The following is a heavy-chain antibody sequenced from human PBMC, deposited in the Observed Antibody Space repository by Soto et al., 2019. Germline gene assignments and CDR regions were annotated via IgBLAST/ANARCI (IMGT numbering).Heavy chain of an antibody. J-gene: IGHJ4*02. CDR3: ATSYGSGYRAFDS. D-gene: IGHD3-10*01. CDR2: INPILSMS. CDR1: GDTFSFYT. Sequence: QVQLVQSGAEVKKPGSSVKVSCKASGDTFSFYTINWVRQAPGLGLEWVGRINPILSMSNYAQKSQGRVTMTADKSTNTAYMELRSLRSEDTAMYFCATSYGSGYRAFDSWGQGALVTVSS. V-gene: IGHV1-69*02.